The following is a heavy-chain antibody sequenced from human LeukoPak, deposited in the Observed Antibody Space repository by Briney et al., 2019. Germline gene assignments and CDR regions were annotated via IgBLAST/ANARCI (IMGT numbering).Heavy chain of an antibody. CDR1: GGSFSGYY. CDR3: ARDRLRWPKIDY. D-gene: IGHD4-23*01. CDR2: INHSGST. Sequence: SETLSLTCTVYGGSFSGYYWSWIRQPPGKGLEWIGEINHSGSTNYNPSLKSRVTISVDTSKNQFSLKLNSVTAADTAVYYCARDRLRWPKIDYWGQGTLVTVSS. V-gene: IGHV4-34*01. J-gene: IGHJ4*02.